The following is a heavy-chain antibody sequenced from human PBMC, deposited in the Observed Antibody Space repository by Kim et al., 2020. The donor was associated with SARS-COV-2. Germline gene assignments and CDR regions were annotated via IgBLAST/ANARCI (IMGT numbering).Heavy chain of an antibody. Sequence: SVKVSCKASGGTFSSYAISWVRQAPGQGLEWMGGIIPIFGTANYAQKFQGRVTITADESTSTAYMELSSLRSEDTAVYYCARLRRFGEYPSGFDPWGQGTLVTVSS. D-gene: IGHD3-10*01. CDR3: ARLRRFGEYPSGFDP. V-gene: IGHV1-69*13. CDR2: IIPIFGTA. CDR1: GGTFSSYA. J-gene: IGHJ5*02.